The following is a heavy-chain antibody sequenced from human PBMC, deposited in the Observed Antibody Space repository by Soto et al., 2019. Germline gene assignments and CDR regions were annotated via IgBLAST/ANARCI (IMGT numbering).Heavy chain of an antibody. Sequence: SRTRSLTCAISGDSVSSSTAGWNLMRSSPWRGLEWLGRTYYRSRWHRDYAVAVKSRIAVNSVTSKNHFSLQLTSVPPLAPAVYYCARGVAGSGFDFGGQGTLVTV. V-gene: IGHV6-1*01. J-gene: IGHJ4*02. CDR1: GDSVSSSTAG. D-gene: IGHD6-19*01. CDR3: ARGVAGSGFDF. CDR2: TYYRSRWHR.